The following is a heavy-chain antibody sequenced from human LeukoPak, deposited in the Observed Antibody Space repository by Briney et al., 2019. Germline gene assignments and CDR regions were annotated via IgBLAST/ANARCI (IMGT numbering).Heavy chain of an antibody. CDR2: IYYSGST. Sequence: SETLSLTCTVSGGSISSYYWSWIRQPPGKGLEWIGYIYYSGSTNYNPSLKSRVTISVDTSKNQFSLKLSSVTAADTAVYYCARDESGDGRIDYWGQRTLVTVSS. CDR3: ARDESGDGRIDY. J-gene: IGHJ4*02. V-gene: IGHV4-59*01. D-gene: IGHD3-10*01. CDR1: GGSISSYY.